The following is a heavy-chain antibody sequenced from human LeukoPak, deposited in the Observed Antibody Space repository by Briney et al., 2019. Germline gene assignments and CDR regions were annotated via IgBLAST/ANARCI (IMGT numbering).Heavy chain of an antibody. J-gene: IGHJ4*02. Sequence: SETLSLTCTVSGGSISSYYWSWIRQPPGKGLEWIGYIYYSGYTNYNPSLKSRVTISVDTSKNQFSLKLSSVTAADTAVYYCARKRANYDSSGYYSEFEYYFDYWGQGTLVTVSS. CDR3: ARKRANYDSSGYYSEFEYYFDY. V-gene: IGHV4-59*01. CDR1: GGSISSYY. CDR2: IYYSGYT. D-gene: IGHD3-22*01.